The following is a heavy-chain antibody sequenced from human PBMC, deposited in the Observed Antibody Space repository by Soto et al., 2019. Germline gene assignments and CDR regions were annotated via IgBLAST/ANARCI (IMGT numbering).Heavy chain of an antibody. CDR3: ARVPRIIVVVPEAGWFDP. CDR1: GGSISSGGYY. J-gene: IGHJ5*02. CDR2: IYYSGST. Sequence: QVQLQESGPGLVKPSQTLSLTCTVSGGSISSGGYYWSWIRQHQGKGLEWIGYIYYSGSTYYNPSLKSRVTPSLDTSKNQFSLKLSSATAVDTALYYCARVPRIIVVVPEAGWFDPWGQGTLVTVSS. D-gene: IGHD2-2*01. V-gene: IGHV4-31*03.